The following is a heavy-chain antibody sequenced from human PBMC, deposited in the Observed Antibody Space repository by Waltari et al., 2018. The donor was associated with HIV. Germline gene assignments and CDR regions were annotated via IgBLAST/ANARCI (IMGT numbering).Heavy chain of an antibody. D-gene: IGHD4-17*01. CDR2: ITGSGAAT. V-gene: IGHV3-23*04. CDR1: GFTFAIYA. Sequence: EVQLVESGGGLVQPGGSLRLSCAASGFTFAIYAMSWVRQAPGRGLEWVSAITGSGAATDYADSVRGRFTISRDNSKNTVYLEMNSLEAEDTAVYYCARRTAVHSGNFDYWGQGTLVTVSS. J-gene: IGHJ4*02. CDR3: ARRTAVHSGNFDY.